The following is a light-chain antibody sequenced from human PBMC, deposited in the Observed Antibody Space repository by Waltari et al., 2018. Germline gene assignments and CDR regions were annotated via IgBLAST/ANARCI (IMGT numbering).Light chain of an antibody. V-gene: IGKV1-9*01. CDR2: PAS. J-gene: IGKJ3*01. CDR1: HDISSH. Sequence: IQLTQSPSSLSASVGDRVTISCRAGHDISSHLAWYQQKPGKAPTLLIYPASTLESGVPSRFSGSGSGTEFTLTITSLQPEDFATYFCQDLHDYPVFGPGTKVDIK. CDR3: QDLHDYPV.